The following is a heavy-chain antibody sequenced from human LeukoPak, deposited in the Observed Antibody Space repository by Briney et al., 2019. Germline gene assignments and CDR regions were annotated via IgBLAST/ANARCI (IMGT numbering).Heavy chain of an antibody. Sequence: ASVKVCCKASGYTFTGYYMHWVRQAPGQGLEWMGWINPNSGGTNYAQKSQGRVTMTRDTSISTAYMELSRLRSDDTAVYYCARDPGITIFGVVMYFDYWGQGTLVTVSS. CDR3: ARDPGITIFGVVMYFDY. D-gene: IGHD3-3*01. V-gene: IGHV1-2*02. CDR1: GYTFTGYY. J-gene: IGHJ4*02. CDR2: INPNSGGT.